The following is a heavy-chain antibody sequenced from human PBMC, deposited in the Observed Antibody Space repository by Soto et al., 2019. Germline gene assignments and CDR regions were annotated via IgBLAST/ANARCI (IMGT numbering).Heavy chain of an antibody. CDR1: GFTFSNYA. Sequence: EVQMLESGGGLVHPGGSLRLSCAASGFTFSNYAMNWVRQAPGKGLEWVSSISGSGRNTYYADSVKGRLTISRDSSKNTLYLQMNSLRVEDTGVYYCAKDLKCSGSFTSYYHYGMDVWGQGTTVTVSS. J-gene: IGHJ6*02. CDR3: AKDLKCSGSFTSYYHYGMDV. D-gene: IGHD3-10*02. CDR2: ISGSGRNT. V-gene: IGHV3-23*01.